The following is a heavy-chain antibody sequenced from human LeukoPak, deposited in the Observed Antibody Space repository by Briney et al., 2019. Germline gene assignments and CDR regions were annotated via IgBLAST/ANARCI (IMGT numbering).Heavy chain of an antibody. J-gene: IGHJ4*02. CDR3: ARDSSPGYYDYVWGTYPRY. CDR2: IKQDGSEK. Sequence: GRSLRLSCGASGFTFNNYWMSWVRQAPGKGLEWVANIKQDGSEKYYVASVMGRFTISRDNAKNSLYLQMNSLRAEDTAVYYCARDSSPGYYDYVWGTYPRYWGQGTLVTVSS. V-gene: IGHV3-7*05. D-gene: IGHD3-16*02. CDR1: GFTFNNYW.